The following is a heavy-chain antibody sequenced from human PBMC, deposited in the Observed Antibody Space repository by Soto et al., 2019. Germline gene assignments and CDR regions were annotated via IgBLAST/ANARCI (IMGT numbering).Heavy chain of an antibody. V-gene: IGHV3-48*01. CDR1: GFTFSTYT. D-gene: IGHD5-12*01. CDR2: MSSSSSTI. J-gene: IGHJ6*02. Sequence: PGGSLRLSCAASGFTFSTYTMNWVRHAPGKGLEWVSYMSSSSSTIYHADSVKGRFTISRDNAKNSLYLQMNSLRAEDTAVYYCARDYYRFNSGYGFSMDVWGQGTTVTVSS. CDR3: ARDYYRFNSGYGFSMDV.